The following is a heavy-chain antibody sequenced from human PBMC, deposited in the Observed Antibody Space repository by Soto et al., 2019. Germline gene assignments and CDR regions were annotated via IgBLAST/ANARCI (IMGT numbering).Heavy chain of an antibody. D-gene: IGHD3-10*01. CDR2: ISYDGSNK. J-gene: IGHJ6*02. Sequence: PGGSLRLSCAASGFTFSSYAMHWVRQAPGKGLEWVAVISYDGSNKYYADSVKGRFTISRDNSKNTLYLQMNSLRAEDTAVYYCARDLYYYGSGSYPSYYYYGMDVWGQGTTVTVSS. CDR3: ARDLYYYGSGSYPSYYYYGMDV. CDR1: GFTFSSYA. V-gene: IGHV3-30-3*01.